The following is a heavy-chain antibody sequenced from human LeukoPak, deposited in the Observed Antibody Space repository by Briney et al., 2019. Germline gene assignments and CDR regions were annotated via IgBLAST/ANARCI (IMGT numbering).Heavy chain of an antibody. CDR1: GFTFSSYA. CDR2: ISYDGSNK. D-gene: IGHD3-22*01. J-gene: IGHJ4*02. V-gene: IGHV3-30-3*01. Sequence: GRSLRLSCAASGFTFSSYAMHWVRQAPGKGLEWVAVISYDGSNKYYADSVKGRLTISRDNSKNTLYLQMNSLRAEDTAVYYCARDLTMIVAGYYFDYWGQGTLVTVSS. CDR3: ARDLTMIVAGYYFDY.